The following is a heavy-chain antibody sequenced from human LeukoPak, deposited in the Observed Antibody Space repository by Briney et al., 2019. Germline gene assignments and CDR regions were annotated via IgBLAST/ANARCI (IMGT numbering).Heavy chain of an antibody. CDR1: GGTFSSYA. V-gene: IGHV1-69*04. CDR2: IIPILGIA. CDR3: ARAQGSSRVVAATLDY. Sequence: SVKVSCKASGGTFSSYAISWVRQAPGQGLEWMGRIIPILGIANYAQKFQGRVTITADKSTSTAYMELSSLRSEDTAVYYCARAQGSSRVVAATLDYWGQGTLVTVSS. J-gene: IGHJ4*02. D-gene: IGHD2-15*01.